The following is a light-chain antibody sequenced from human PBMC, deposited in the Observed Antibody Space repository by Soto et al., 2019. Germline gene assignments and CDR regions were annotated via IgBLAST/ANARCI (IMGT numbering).Light chain of an antibody. CDR3: QQYRSYPRT. CDR1: QALTAT. CDR2: DAF. V-gene: IGKV1-13*02. J-gene: IGKJ1*01. Sequence: AIQLTQSPSSPSASVGDKVTITCRASQALTATLAWYQQKPGKAPKLLIYDAFSLEGGVPSRFSGSGSGTDFTLTISNLQPEDFATYYCQQYRSYPRTFGQGTKVEI.